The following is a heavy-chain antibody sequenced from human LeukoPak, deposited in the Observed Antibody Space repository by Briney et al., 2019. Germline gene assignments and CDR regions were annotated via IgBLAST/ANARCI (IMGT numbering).Heavy chain of an antibody. CDR2: INPNSGGT. J-gene: IGHJ4*02. CDR3: ARAGSGYYIDY. V-gene: IGHV1-2*02. D-gene: IGHD3-22*01. Sequence: ASVKVSCKASGYTFTSYGISWVRQAPGQGLEWMGWINPNSGGTNYAQKFQGRVTMTRDTSISTAYMELSRLRSDDTAVYYCARAGSGYYIDYWGQGTLVTVSS. CDR1: GYTFTSYG.